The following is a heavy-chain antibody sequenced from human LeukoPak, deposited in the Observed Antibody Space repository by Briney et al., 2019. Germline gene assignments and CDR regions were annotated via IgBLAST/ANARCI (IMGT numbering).Heavy chain of an antibody. Sequence: GGSLRLSCAASGFTVSNYDMHWVRQAAGKGLEWVSVVTTAGDTYYSGSVKGRFTISRENAKTSVYLQMNSLRAGDTAVYYCVRETCAGSTCYQLDSWGQGTLVTVSS. CDR1: GFTVSNYD. CDR2: VTTAGDT. J-gene: IGHJ4*02. CDR3: VRETCAGSTCYQLDS. V-gene: IGHV3-13*04. D-gene: IGHD2-15*01.